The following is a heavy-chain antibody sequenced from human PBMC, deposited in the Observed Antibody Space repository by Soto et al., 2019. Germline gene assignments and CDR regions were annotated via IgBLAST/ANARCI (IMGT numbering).Heavy chain of an antibody. CDR2: IYYSGSN. V-gene: IGHV4-59*01. CDR1: GPFLSRYS. J-gene: IGHJ4*02. CDR3: ANAPAPLYSSSWYYLDY. Sequence: ETLSLTCPVSGPFLSRYSCSWDRPPPETGLQGIEYIYYSGSNNYNPSLKSRVTISVDTSKNQFSRKLSSVTAADTAVYYCANAPAPLYSSSWYYLDYWGQGTLVTVSS. D-gene: IGHD6-13*01.